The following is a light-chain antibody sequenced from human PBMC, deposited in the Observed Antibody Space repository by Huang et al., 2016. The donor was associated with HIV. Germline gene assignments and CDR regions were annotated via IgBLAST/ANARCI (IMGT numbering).Light chain of an antibody. CDR1: QSVSNN. CDR2: GAS. V-gene: IGKV3-15*01. J-gene: IGKJ2*01. CDR3: QQYTDWPPT. Sequence: IVMTQSPATLSLSPGDRATLSCRASQSVSNNLAWYHQNPGQAPRLIIYGASTRATGVPARFSGRGSGTEFTLTINSLTSEDFTVYYCQQYTDWPPTFGQGTKLEIK.